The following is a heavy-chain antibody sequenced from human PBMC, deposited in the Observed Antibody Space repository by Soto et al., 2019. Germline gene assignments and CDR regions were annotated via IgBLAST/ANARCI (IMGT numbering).Heavy chain of an antibody. CDR2: ISAYNGNT. D-gene: IGHD2-2*01. CDR3: GRDVPGYPLRSHGMDV. CDR1: GYTFTSYG. Sequence: VQLVQSGAEVKKPGASVKVSCKASGYTFTSYGLSWVRQAPGQGLEWMGWISAYNGNTNYAQKLQGRVTMTTDTSTSTAYMELRCLRSAYTAVSYCGRDVPGYPLRSHGMDVWGQGATFTFSS. V-gene: IGHV1-18*04. J-gene: IGHJ6*02.